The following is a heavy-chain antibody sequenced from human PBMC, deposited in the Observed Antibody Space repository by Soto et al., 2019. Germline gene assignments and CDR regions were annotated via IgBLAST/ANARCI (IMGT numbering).Heavy chain of an antibody. D-gene: IGHD1-26*01. Sequence: SETLSLTCAISGDSVSSKSAAWNWIRQSPSRGLEWLGRTYYRSKWSTDYAISVKSRITINPDTSNNHFSLQLKSVTPEDTAVYYCTRALSGSYDHGGQGTLVTVSS. CDR1: GDSVSSKSAA. V-gene: IGHV6-1*01. CDR2: TYYRSKWST. CDR3: TRALSGSYDH. J-gene: IGHJ5*02.